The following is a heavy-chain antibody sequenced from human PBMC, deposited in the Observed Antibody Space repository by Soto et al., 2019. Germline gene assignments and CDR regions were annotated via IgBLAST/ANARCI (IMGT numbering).Heavy chain of an antibody. J-gene: IGHJ2*01. CDR1: GGSISSGGYY. Sequence: QVQLQESGPGLVKPSQTLSLTCTVSGGSISSGGYYWSWIRQHPGKGLEWFGYIYYSGNTYYNPSLKGRVTISVDTSRNLFSLNLSSVTAADTAVYYCARRGVGYSAYLDLWGRGTLVTVSS. V-gene: IGHV4-31*03. CDR2: IYYSGNT. CDR3: ARRGVGYSAYLDL. D-gene: IGHD5-12*01.